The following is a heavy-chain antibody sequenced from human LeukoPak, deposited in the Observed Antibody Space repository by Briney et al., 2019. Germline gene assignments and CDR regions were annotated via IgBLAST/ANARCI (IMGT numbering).Heavy chain of an antibody. V-gene: IGHV3-33*01. J-gene: IGHJ4*02. CDR3: VRGVGVSRFNYLDS. CDR2: IWYDASNK. CDR1: GFTFSSFG. D-gene: IGHD6-13*01. Sequence: TGGSLRLSCAASGFTFSSFGMHWVRQAPGKGREWVAVIWYDASNKYYADSVKGRFTISRDNSKNTLYLQMNSLRDDDTAVYYCVRGVGVSRFNYLDSWGQGTLVIVSS.